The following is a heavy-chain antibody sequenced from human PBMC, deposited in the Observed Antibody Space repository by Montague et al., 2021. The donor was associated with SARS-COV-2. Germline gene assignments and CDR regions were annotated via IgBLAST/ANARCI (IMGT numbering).Heavy chain of an antibody. V-gene: IGHV6-1*01. D-gene: IGHD3-10*01. CDR2: TIYTGSAWYN. J-gene: IGHJ4*02. CDR1: GDSVSTYGVA. CDR3: ARHSYRTFDF. Sequence: SAISGDSVSTYGVAWDWIRQSPSRGLEWLGMTIYTGSAWYNEYAESVKGRITINPDTPKNQFSLHLTSVTPENTAVYYCARHSYRTFDFWGQGTLVTVSS.